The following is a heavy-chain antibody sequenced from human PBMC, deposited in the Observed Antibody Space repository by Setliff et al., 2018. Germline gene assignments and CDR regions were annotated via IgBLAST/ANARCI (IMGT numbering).Heavy chain of an antibody. CDR2: IRFDGSHE. V-gene: IGHV3-30*02. D-gene: IGHD3-22*01. Sequence: GGSLRLSCAASGFTFNSYGMYWVRQAPGKGLEWVAYIRFDGSHEYYGDSVKGRFIISRDISTNTLYLQMNSLRAEDAAVYYCAKSVTKIVPGAFDIRGQGTKVTVSS. J-gene: IGHJ3*02. CDR3: AKSVTKIVPGAFDI. CDR1: GFTFNSYG.